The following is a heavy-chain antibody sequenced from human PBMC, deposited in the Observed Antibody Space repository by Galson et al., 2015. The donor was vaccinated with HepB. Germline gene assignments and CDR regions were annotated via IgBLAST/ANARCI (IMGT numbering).Heavy chain of an antibody. D-gene: IGHD4-23*01. J-gene: IGHJ4*02. CDR2: IIPIFGTA. CDR3: ARGATVVTLNALDY. Sequence: SVKVSCKASGGTFSSYAISWVRQAPGQGLEWMGGIIPIFGTANYAQKFQGRVTITADESTSTAYMELSSLRSEDTAVYYCARGATVVTLNALDYWGQGTLVTVSS. CDR1: GGTFSSYA. V-gene: IGHV1-69*13.